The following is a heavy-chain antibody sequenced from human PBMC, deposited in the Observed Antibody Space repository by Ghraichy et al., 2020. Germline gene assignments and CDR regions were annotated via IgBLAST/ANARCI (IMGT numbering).Heavy chain of an antibody. Sequence: LSLTCAASGFTFSSYDMHWVRQATGKGLEWVSAIGTAGDTYYPGSVKGRFTISRENAKNSLYLQMNSLRAGDTAVYYCARGPQRSDYYYGMDVWGQGTTVTVSS. D-gene: IGHD3-16*01. CDR3: ARGPQRSDYYYGMDV. J-gene: IGHJ6*02. V-gene: IGHV3-13*01. CDR1: GFTFSSYD. CDR2: IGTAGDT.